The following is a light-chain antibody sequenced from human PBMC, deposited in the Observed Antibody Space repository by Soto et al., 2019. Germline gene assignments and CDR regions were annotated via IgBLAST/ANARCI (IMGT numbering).Light chain of an antibody. J-gene: IGKJ1*01. CDR2: AAS. V-gene: IGKV1-5*01. CDR1: HSISSW. Sequence: DIQMTQSPSTLSASVGDRVTITCRASHSISSWLAWYQQKPGKAPNLLIYAASTLESGVPSRFSGSGSGTEFTLTISSLQPDDFATYYCQQYNSYSWTFGQGTKV. CDR3: QQYNSYSWT.